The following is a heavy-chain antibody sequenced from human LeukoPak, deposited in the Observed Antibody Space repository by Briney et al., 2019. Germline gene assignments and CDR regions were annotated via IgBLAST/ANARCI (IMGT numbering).Heavy chain of an antibody. Sequence: GGSLRLSCAASGFTFDDYAMHWVRQAPGKGLEWVSLISGDGGSTYYADSVKGRFTISRDNSKNSLYLQMNSLRTEDTALYYCAEDQSVQRSRGYYYYYYYMDVWGKGTTVTVSS. CDR2: ISGDGGST. CDR1: GFTFDDYA. J-gene: IGHJ6*03. D-gene: IGHD3-10*01. V-gene: IGHV3-43*02. CDR3: AEDQSVQRSRGYYYYYYYMDV.